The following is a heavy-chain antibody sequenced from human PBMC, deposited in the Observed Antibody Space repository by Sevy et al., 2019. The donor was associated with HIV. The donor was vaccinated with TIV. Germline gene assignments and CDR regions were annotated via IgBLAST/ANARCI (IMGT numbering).Heavy chain of an antibody. D-gene: IGHD6-6*01. J-gene: IGHJ6*03. CDR3: TTVRYSSSPDYYYYYYMDV. CDR1: GFTFSNAW. CDR2: IKSKTDGGTT. Sequence: GGSLRLSCAASGFTFSNAWMSWVRQAPGKGLEWVGRIKSKTDGGTTDYAAPVKGRFTISRDDSKNTLFLQMKSLKTEDTAVYYCTTVRYSSSPDYYYYYYMDVWGKGTTVTVSS. V-gene: IGHV3-15*01.